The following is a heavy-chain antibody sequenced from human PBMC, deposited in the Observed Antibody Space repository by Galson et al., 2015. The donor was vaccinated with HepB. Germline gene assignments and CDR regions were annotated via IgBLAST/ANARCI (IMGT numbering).Heavy chain of an antibody. CDR3: AREGYGDYGHGWLDY. Sequence: LTCTVSGGSISSYYWSWFRQPPGKGLEWIGYIYYSGSTNYNPSLKSRVTISVDTSKNQFSLKLSSVTAADTAVYYCAREGYGDYGHGWLDYWGQGTLVTVSS. CDR1: GGSISSYY. CDR2: IYYSGST. J-gene: IGHJ4*02. D-gene: IGHD4-17*01. V-gene: IGHV4-59*01.